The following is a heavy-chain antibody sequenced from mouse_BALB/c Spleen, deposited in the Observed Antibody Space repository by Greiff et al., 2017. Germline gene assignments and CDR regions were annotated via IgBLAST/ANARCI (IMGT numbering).Heavy chain of an antibody. CDR3: ARDDGYDEGAMDY. CDR1: GYSFTSYY. V-gene: IGHV1S135*01. J-gene: IGHJ4*01. Sequence: VQLQQSGPELMKPGASVKISCKASGYSFTSYYMHWVKQSHGKSLEWIGYIDPFNGGTSYNQKFKGKATLTVDKSSSTAYMHLSSLTSEDSAVYYCARDDGYDEGAMDYWGQGTSVTVAS. D-gene: IGHD2-2*01. CDR2: IDPFNGGT.